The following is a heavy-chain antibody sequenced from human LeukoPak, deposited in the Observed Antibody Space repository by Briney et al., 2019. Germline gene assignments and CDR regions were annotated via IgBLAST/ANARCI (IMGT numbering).Heavy chain of an antibody. CDR1: GFTFSSYW. J-gene: IGHJ4*02. CDR2: INTDGSST. Sequence: PGGSLRLSCAASGFTFSSYWMHWVRQAPGKGLVWVSRINTDGSSTSYADSVKGRFTLSRDNSKNTLYLQMNSLRAEDTAVYYCARDSSSGWYHDYWGQGTLVTVSS. V-gene: IGHV3-74*01. CDR3: ARDSSSGWYHDY. D-gene: IGHD6-19*01.